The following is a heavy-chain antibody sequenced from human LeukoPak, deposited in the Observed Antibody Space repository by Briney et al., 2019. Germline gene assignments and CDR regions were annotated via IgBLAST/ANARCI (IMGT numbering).Heavy chain of an antibody. CDR2: IYYSGST. D-gene: IGHD6-13*01. Sequence: SETLSLTCAVYGGSLSGYYWSWIRQPPGKGLEWIGYIYYSGSTNYNPSLKSRVTISVDTSKNQFSLKLSSVTAADTAVYYCAKVLAAAGTLDYWGQGTLVTVSS. V-gene: IGHV4-59*01. CDR1: GGSLSGYY. CDR3: AKVLAAAGTLDY. J-gene: IGHJ4*02.